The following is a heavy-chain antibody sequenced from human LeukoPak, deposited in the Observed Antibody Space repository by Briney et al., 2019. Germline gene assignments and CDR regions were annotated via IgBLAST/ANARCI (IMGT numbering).Heavy chain of an antibody. CDR3: ARENGGYSYGIRAAWFDP. D-gene: IGHD5-18*01. J-gene: IGHJ5*02. CDR2: IYYSGST. V-gene: IGHV4-59*01. CDR1: GGSISSYY. Sequence: SETLSLTCTVSGGSISSYYWSWIRQPPGKGLEWIGYIYYSGSTNYNPSLKSRVTISVDTSKNQFSLKLSSVTAADTAVYYCARENGGYSYGIRAAWFDPWGQGTLVTVSS.